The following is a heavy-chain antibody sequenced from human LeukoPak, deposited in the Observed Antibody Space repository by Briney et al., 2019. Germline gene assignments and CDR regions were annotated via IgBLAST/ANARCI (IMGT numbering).Heavy chain of an antibody. CDR2: INHSGST. J-gene: IGHJ4*02. Sequence: SPSETLSLTCAVYGGSLSGYYWSWIRQAPGKGLEWIGEINHSGSTNYDPSLKSRVTISVDTSKNQFSLKLSSVTAADTAVYYCARGSEYEYYFDYWGQGTLVTVSS. CDR3: ARGSEYEYYFDY. CDR1: GGSLSGYY. V-gene: IGHV4-34*01. D-gene: IGHD2-2*01.